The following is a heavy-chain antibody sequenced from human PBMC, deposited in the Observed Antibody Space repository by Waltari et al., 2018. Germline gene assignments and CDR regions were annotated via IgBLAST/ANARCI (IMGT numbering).Heavy chain of an antibody. J-gene: IGHJ4*02. CDR1: GGSISSYY. CDR3: ARSYSGYDYDS. D-gene: IGHD5-12*01. V-gene: IGHV4-4*07. Sequence: QVQLQESGPGLVKPSETLSLTCTVSGGSISSYYWGWIRQPAGEGLEWIGRINTSGNATCNPPPEVRVTGSVDTAKTQFSLKLSSVTAADTAVYYCARSYSGYDYDSWGQGTLVTVSS. CDR2: INTSGNA.